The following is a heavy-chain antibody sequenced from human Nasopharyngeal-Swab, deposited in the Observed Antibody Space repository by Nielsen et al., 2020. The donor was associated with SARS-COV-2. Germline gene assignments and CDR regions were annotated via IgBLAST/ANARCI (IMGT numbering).Heavy chain of an antibody. CDR2: IIPIFGTA. V-gene: IGHV1-69*06. D-gene: IGHD3-10*01. CDR1: GGTFISYA. CDR3: ARDEGITMVRGDLAGMDV. J-gene: IGHJ6*02. Sequence: SVKVSCKASGGTFISYAISWVRQAPGQGLEWMGGIIPIFGTANYAQKFQGRVTITADKSTSTAYMELSSLRSEDTAVYYCARDEGITMVRGDLAGMDVWGQGTTVTVSS.